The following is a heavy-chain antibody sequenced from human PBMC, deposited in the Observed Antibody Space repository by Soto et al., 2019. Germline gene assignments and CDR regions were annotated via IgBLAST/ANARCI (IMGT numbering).Heavy chain of an antibody. D-gene: IGHD4-4*01. CDR2: IGGSGGNT. V-gene: IGHV3-23*01. J-gene: IGHJ4*02. CDR3: ARVASDYINSADH. Sequence: EVQLLESGGGLVQPGGSLRLSCAASGFIFNAYAMTWVRQAPGKGLEWVSAIGGSGGNTYYAASVKGRFTISRDNSKDTVDLEMNRLRFDDTAVYFCARVASDYINSADHWGQGILVTVSS. CDR1: GFIFNAYA.